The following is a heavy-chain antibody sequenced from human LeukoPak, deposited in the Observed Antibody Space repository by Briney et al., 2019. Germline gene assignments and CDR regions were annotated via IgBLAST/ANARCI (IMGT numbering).Heavy chain of an antibody. CDR1: GGTXSSYA. CDR3: ARDHCTSNSCYEDFYYGMDV. J-gene: IGHJ6*02. Sequence: SVKVSCKASGGTXSSYAISWVRQAPGQGLEWMGGIIPIFGTANYAQKFQGRVTITADESTSTAYMELSSLRSDDTAMYYCARDHCTSNSCYEDFYYGMDVWGQGTTVTVSS. CDR2: IIPIFGTA. D-gene: IGHD2-2*01. V-gene: IGHV1-69*13.